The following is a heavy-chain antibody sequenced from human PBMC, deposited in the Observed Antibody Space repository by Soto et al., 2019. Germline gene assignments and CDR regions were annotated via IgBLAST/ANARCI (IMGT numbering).Heavy chain of an antibody. CDR1: GFTFSSYA. CDR2: ISGSGGST. V-gene: IGHV3-23*01. J-gene: IGHJ4*02. CDR3: AKGGLRYYYDSSGYLDY. Sequence: WGSLRLSCTASGFTFSSYAMSWVRQAPGKVLEWVSAISGSGGSTYYADSVKGRFTISRDNSKNTLYLQMNSLRAEDTAVYYCAKGGLRYYYDSSGYLDYWGQGT. D-gene: IGHD3-22*01.